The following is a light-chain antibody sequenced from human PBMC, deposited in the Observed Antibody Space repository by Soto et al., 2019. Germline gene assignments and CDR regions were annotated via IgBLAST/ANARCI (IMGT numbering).Light chain of an antibody. V-gene: IGKV3-20*01. J-gene: IGKJ2*01. CDR2: AVS. CDR1: QSVSSSY. CDR3: KQYGSSHTYT. Sequence: EIVLTQSPGTLSLSPGERATLSCRASQSVSSSYLAWYQQRPGQAPRLLIYAVSSRATRTPDRFSGSGSGPDFTLTISRLGPEGLAVNCCKQYGSSHTYTFGQGTKLEIK.